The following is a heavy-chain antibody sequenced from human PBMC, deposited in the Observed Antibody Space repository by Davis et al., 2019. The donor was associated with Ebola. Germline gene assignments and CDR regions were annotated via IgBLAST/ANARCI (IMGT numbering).Heavy chain of an antibody. Sequence: GESLKISCSASGFAFSIYGMHWVRQAPGKGLEWVAVISFDGSNAYYADSVKGRFTISRDNFKNTLYVQMNSLRVDDTAVYYCARDGDSSGWYYFDYWGQGTPVTVSS. CDR1: GFAFSIYG. D-gene: IGHD6-13*01. V-gene: IGHV3-30*03. CDR2: ISFDGSNA. J-gene: IGHJ4*02. CDR3: ARDGDSSGWYYFDY.